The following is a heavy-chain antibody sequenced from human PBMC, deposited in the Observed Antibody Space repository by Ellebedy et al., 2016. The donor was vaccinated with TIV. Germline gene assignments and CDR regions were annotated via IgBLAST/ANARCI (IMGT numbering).Heavy chain of an antibody. Sequence: GESLKISCAASGFIFGSYVMSWVRQAPAKGLEWVSSIISPSNYIYYGDSVKGRFTISSDNAKKSLYLQMNSLRADDTAVYYCARDRYDSSGYYYYYGMDVWGLGTTVTVSS. CDR2: IISPSNYI. CDR3: ARDRYDSSGYYYYYGMDV. J-gene: IGHJ6*02. D-gene: IGHD3-22*01. CDR1: GFIFGSYV. V-gene: IGHV3-21*01.